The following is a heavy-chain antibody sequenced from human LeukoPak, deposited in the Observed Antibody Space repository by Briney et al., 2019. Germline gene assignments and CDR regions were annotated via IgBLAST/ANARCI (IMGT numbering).Heavy chain of an antibody. D-gene: IGHD3-16*02. CDR3: ARTSLSACDY. CDR2: MSPNSGDT. J-gene: IGHJ4*02. V-gene: IGHV1-8*01. CDR1: GYTFTSYD. Sequence: ASVKVSCKASGYTFTSYDFNWVRQATGQRPEWMGWMSPNSGDTGYAQKFQDRVTMTRNTSISTAYMELSSLRSDDTAVYYCARTSLSACDYWGQGTLVTVSS.